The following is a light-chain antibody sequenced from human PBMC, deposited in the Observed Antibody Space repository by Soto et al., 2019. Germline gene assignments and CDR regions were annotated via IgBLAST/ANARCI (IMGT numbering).Light chain of an antibody. V-gene: IGKV3-20*01. CDR2: ATS. CDR1: QSVSSIY. Sequence: EIVLTQSPGTLSLSLGDRATLSCRASQSVSSIYLAWYQQKPGQAPRLLIYATSSRATGIPDRFSGSGSGTDFTLTISRLEPEDFAVYYCQQYGNSPRYSFGQGPKLEIK. CDR3: QQYGNSPRYS. J-gene: IGKJ2*03.